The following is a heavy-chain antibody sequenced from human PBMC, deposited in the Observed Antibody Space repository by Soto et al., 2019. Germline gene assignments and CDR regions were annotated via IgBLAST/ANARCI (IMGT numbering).Heavy chain of an antibody. D-gene: IGHD6-6*01. CDR3: ARAAYSSSSHYYYYGMDV. CDR2: IIPIFGTA. CDR1: GVTFSSYA. Sequence: VASVKVSCKASGVTFSSYAISWVRQAPGQGLEWMGGIIPIFGTANYAQKFQGRVTITADESTSTAYMELSSLRSEDTAVYYCARAAYSSSSHYYYYGMDVWGQGTTVTVSS. J-gene: IGHJ6*02. V-gene: IGHV1-69*13.